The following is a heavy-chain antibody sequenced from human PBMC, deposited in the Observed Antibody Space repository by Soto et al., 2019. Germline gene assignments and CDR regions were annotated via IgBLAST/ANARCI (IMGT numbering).Heavy chain of an antibody. J-gene: IGHJ6*02. Sequence: SETLSLTCGVSGDSISNSRFYWAWIRQPPGEGLEWIGSIYHSGNAYYNPSLKSRVTISVDTSKNQFSLKVSSVAATDTAVYFCARDSRESSSWYYSRGMDVWGQGTAVTVSS. CDR2: IYHSGNA. CDR3: ARDSRESSSWYYSRGMDV. CDR1: GDSISNSRFY. V-gene: IGHV4-39*07. D-gene: IGHD6-13*01.